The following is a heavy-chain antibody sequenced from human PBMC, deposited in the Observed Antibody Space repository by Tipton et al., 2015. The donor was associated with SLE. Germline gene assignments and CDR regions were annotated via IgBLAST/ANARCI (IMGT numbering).Heavy chain of an antibody. V-gene: IGHV3-23*01. CDR3: ARSPVDYWNGYSA. Sequence: SLRLSCEGSGFIFSTYAMSWVRQAPGKGLEWVSAITGSGDRTYSINSVKGRFTISRDNSKNSLYLQMSGLRAEDTAVYYCARSPVDYWNGYSAWGPGTLVTVSS. CDR1: GFIFSTYA. D-gene: IGHD3-3*01. J-gene: IGHJ4*02. CDR2: ITGSGDRT.